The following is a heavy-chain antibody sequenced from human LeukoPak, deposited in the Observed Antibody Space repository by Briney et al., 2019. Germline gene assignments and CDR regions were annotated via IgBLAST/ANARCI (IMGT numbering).Heavy chain of an antibody. CDR2: IISSSSYI. J-gene: IGHJ4*02. D-gene: IGHD2-15*01. CDR1: GFTFSTYS. V-gene: IGHV3-21*01. Sequence: PGGSLRLSCAASGFTFSTYSMNWVRQAPGRGLEWVSSIISSSSYIYYADSVKGRFTISRDNAKNSLYLQMNSLRAEDTAVYYCARDPQYCSGGSCYSFDYWGQGTLVTVSS. CDR3: ARDPQYCSGGSCYSFDY.